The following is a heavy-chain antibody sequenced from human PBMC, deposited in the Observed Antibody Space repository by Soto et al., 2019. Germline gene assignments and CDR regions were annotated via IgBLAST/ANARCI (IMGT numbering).Heavy chain of an antibody. CDR2: ISGSGGST. J-gene: IGHJ4*02. D-gene: IGHD2-15*01. Sequence: HPGGSLRLSCAASGFTFSSYAMSWVRQAPGKGLEWVSAISGSGGSTYYADSVKGRFTISRDNSKNTLYLQMNSLRAEDTAVYYCAKPNWIGVYCSGGSCYPAPCDYWGQGTLVTVSS. V-gene: IGHV3-23*01. CDR3: AKPNWIGVYCSGGSCYPAPCDY. CDR1: GFTFSSYA.